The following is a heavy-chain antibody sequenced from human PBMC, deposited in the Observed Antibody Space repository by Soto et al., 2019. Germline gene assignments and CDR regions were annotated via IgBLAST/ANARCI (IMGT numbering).Heavy chain of an antibody. CDR1: GGSISSTYW. J-gene: IGHJ6*02. V-gene: IGHV4-4*02. CDR3: AKIWFGGNYYGMDV. Sequence: PSETLSLTCAVSGGSISSTYWWTWVRQTPGKGLERIAEIYHSGVTNYNPSLKSRVTISVDKSKNQFSLKVSSVTAADTAVYYCAKIWFGGNYYGMDVWGQGTTVTVSS. D-gene: IGHD3-10*01. CDR2: IYHSGVT.